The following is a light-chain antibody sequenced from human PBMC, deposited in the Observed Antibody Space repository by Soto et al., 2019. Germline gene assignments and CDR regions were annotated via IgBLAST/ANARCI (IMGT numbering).Light chain of an antibody. Sequence: TLSASVGDRVTITCRASQTISNWLAWDQQKPGRAPKLVIYDASTLESGVRSRFSGSGSGTEFTLTISSLQTDDFATYYCQQYNSYSSLTFGQGTKVDI. V-gene: IGKV1-5*01. CDR3: QQYNSYSSLT. CDR2: DAS. CDR1: QTISNW. J-gene: IGKJ1*01.